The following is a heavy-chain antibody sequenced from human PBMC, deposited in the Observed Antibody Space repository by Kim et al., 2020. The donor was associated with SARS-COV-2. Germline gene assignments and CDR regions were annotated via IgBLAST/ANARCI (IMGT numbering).Heavy chain of an antibody. V-gene: IGHV3-30-3*01. Sequence: GGSLRLSCAASGFTFSSYAMHWVRQAPGKGLEWVSVISYDGSNKYYADSVKGRFTISRDNSKNTLYLQMNSLRAEDTAVYYCARVHPAHRYNWNYREVVAYGRSYYYGIDVSGPG. CDR1: GFTFSSYA. CDR3: ARVHPAHRYNWNYREVVAYGRSYYYGIDV. D-gene: IGHD1-7*01. CDR2: ISYDGSNK. J-gene: IGHJ6*02.